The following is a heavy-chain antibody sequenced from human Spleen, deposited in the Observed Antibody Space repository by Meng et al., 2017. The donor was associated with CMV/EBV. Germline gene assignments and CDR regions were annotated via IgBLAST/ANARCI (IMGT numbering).Heavy chain of an antibody. CDR1: GFIFSSYE. V-gene: IGHV3-48*03. CDR3: ARSPYYAFWSGAPIDY. Sequence: GGSLRLSCVASGFIFSSYEMNWVRQAPGKGLEWVSYISNNGPTTYYADSVRGRFTISRDNPQNSLYLQMNSLRAEDTAVYYCARSPYYAFWSGAPIDYWGQGMLVTVSS. CDR2: ISNNGPTT. D-gene: IGHD3-3*01. J-gene: IGHJ4*02.